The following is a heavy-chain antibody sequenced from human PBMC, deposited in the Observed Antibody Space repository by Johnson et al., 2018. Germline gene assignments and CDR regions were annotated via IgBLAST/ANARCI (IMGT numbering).Heavy chain of an antibody. CDR2: FYNTGNT. CDR3: ARLIDQRQLGFHYFDY. V-gene: IGHV4-59*01. J-gene: IGHJ4*02. D-gene: IGHD1-1*01. CDR1: GGSINSYY. Sequence: QVQLQESGPGLVKSSETLSLTCTVSGGSINSYYWSWIRQPPGKGLEWIGSFYNTGNTNYNPSLKSRVTISVDTSKNQFSRKLSSVTPADTGVYYCARLIDQRQLGFHYFDYWGQGTLVTVSS.